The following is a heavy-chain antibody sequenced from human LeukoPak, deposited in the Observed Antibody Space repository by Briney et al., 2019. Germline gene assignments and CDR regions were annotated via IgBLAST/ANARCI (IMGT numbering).Heavy chain of an antibody. CDR1: GFTFSSYS. CDR3: ARDLRRGIAAAGTSLA. D-gene: IGHD6-13*01. CDR2: ISSSSSTI. J-gene: IGHJ4*02. V-gene: IGHV3-48*01. Sequence: GGSLRLSCAASGFTFSSYSMNWVRQAPGKGLEWVSYISSSSSTIYYADSVKGRFTISRDNAKNSLYLQMNSLRAEDTAVYYCARDLRRGIAAAGTSLAWGQGTLVTVSS.